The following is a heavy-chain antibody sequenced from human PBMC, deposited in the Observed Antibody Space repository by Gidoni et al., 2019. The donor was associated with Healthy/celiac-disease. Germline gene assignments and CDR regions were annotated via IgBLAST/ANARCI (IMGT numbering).Heavy chain of an antibody. CDR2: IRGSGGST. CDR1: GFTFSSYA. V-gene: IGHV3-23*01. CDR3: AKISGSSYAFDI. J-gene: IGHJ3*02. Sequence: EVQLLVSGGGLVQPGGSLRLSWAASGFTFSSYAMSWLRQAPGKGLEWVSAIRGSGGSTYYADAVKGRFTISRDNSKNTLYLQMNSLRAEDTAVYYCAKISGSSYAFDIWGQGTMVTVSS. D-gene: IGHD1-26*01.